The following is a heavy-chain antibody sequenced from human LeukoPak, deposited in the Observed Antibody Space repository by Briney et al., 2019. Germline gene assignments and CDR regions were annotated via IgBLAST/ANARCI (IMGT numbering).Heavy chain of an antibody. J-gene: IGHJ4*02. Sequence: GGPLRLSCAASGFTFSGCGMHWVRQAPAKGRGGVAFIWYDGRDKYYVDSVKGRFTISRDNSKNTLYLQMNSLRAEDTAMYYCAKDPYSYGSYFDYWGQGTLVTVSS. CDR3: AKDPYSYGSYFDY. D-gene: IGHD5-18*01. CDR2: IWYDGRDK. CDR1: GFTFSGCG. V-gene: IGHV3-30*02.